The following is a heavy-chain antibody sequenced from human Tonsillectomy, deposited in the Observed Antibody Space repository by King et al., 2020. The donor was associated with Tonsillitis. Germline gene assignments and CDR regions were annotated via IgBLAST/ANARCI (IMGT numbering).Heavy chain of an antibody. CDR1: GFTFSSYA. CDR3: ATDSSGYISLYYFDY. D-gene: IGHD3-22*01. Sequence: VQLVESGGGLVQPGGSLRLSCAASGFTFSSYAMSWVRQAPGKGLEWVSAISGSGGSTYYADSVKGRFTISRDNSKNTLYLQMNSLRPEDTAVYYCATDSSGYISLYYFDYWGQGTLVTVSS. J-gene: IGHJ4*02. V-gene: IGHV3-23*04. CDR2: ISGSGGST.